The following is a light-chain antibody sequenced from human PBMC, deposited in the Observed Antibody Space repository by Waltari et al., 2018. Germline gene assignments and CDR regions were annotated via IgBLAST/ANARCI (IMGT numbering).Light chain of an antibody. CDR1: SGHINNV. CDR2: VNSDGSH. V-gene: IGLV4-69*01. CDR3: QTGGHGTWV. Sequence: QLVLTQSPSASASLGASVKLTCTLSSGHINNVIAWLQPRPEKGPRYLMKVNSDGSHNKGDEIPDRFSGSSSGAERYLPISSLQSEDEADYFCQTGGHGTWVFGGGTKLTVL. J-gene: IGLJ3*02.